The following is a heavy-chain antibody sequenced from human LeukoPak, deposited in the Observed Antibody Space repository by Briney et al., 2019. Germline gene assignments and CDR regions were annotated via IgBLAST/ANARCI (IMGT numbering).Heavy chain of an antibody. CDR2: MNPNSGNT. D-gene: IGHD6-19*01. J-gene: IGHJ6*03. CDR3: ARGLTSSGILYYYYYYMDV. V-gene: IGHV1-8*03. Sequence: ASVKVSRKASGYTFTSYDINWVRQATGQGLEWMGWMNPNSGNTGYAQKFQGRVTITRNTSISTAYMELSSLRSEDTAVYYCARGLTSSGILYYYYYYMDVWGKGTTVTVSS. CDR1: GYTFTSYD.